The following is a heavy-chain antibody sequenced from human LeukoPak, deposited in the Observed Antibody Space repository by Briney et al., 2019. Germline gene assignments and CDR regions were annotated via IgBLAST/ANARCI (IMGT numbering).Heavy chain of an antibody. CDR1: GFTFSNTW. Sequence: GGSLRLSCAASGFTFSNTWMNWVPQAPGKGLEWVGHIKRKTDGGTTDYAAPVKGRFTISRDDSKNTLYLQMNSLKSEDTAVYYCTTLYGSGSYYWGQGTLVTVSS. D-gene: IGHD3-10*01. CDR2: IKRKTDGGTT. V-gene: IGHV3-15*01. J-gene: IGHJ4*02. CDR3: TTLYGSGSYY.